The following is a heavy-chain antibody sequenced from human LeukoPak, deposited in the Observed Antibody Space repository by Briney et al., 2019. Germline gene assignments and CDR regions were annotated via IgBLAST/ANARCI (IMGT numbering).Heavy chain of an antibody. CDR2: IKQDGSEK. D-gene: IGHD6-19*01. J-gene: IGHJ4*02. Sequence: GGSLRLSCAASGFTFSSYWLTWVRQAPGKGLEWVANIKQDGSEKFYVDSVKGRFTISRDSAKNSLYLQMNSLRAEDTAVYYCARVGYSSGWYFDSWGQGTLVTVSS. CDR1: GFTFSSYW. V-gene: IGHV3-7*01. CDR3: ARVGYSSGWYFDS.